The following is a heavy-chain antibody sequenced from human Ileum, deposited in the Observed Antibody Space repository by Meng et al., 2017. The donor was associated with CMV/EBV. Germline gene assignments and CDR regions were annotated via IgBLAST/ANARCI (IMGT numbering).Heavy chain of an antibody. V-gene: IGHV3-30*02. CDR1: GFTFSDYG. J-gene: IGHJ4*02. Sequence: GGSLKISCGASGFTFSDYGMHWVRQAPGKGLEWVALLRSDGSNQYYADSVKGRFTISRDNSKNTLYLQMNSLRAEDTAVYYCAKDRRGWYYFDYWGQGTLVTVSS. D-gene: IGHD6-19*01. CDR2: LRSDGSNQ. CDR3: AKDRRGWYYFDY.